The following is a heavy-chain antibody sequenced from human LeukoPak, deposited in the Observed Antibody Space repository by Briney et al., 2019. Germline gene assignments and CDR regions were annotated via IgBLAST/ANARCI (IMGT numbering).Heavy chain of an antibody. J-gene: IGHJ4*02. D-gene: IGHD3-10*01. V-gene: IGHV3-30*18. Sequence: TGGSLRLSCVASGFTFSSYGMHWVRQAPGTGLEWVAVISFDGSTKYYADTVKGRFTISRDNSKNTLYLQMNSLRAEDTAVYYCAKDCYGSGSYGYFDYWGQGTLVTVSS. CDR3: AKDCYGSGSYGYFDY. CDR2: ISFDGSTK. CDR1: GFTFSSYG.